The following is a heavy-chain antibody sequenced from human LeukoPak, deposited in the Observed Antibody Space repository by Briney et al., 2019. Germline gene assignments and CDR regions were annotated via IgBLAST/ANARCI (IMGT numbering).Heavy chain of an antibody. V-gene: IGHV3-30*04. J-gene: IGHJ5*02. Sequence: GGSLRLSCAASGFTFSSHALHWVRQAPGKGLEWVAVISSDGSYKYYADSVKGRFTISRDNSKNTLYLQMNSLRAEDTAVYYCAKDSGGDWFDPWGQGTLVTVSS. CDR1: GFTFSSHA. CDR2: ISSDGSYK. CDR3: AKDSGGDWFDP. D-gene: IGHD2-21*01.